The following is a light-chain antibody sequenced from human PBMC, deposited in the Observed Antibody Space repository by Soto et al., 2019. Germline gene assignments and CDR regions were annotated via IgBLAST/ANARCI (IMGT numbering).Light chain of an antibody. V-gene: IGLV2-14*03. J-gene: IGLJ2*01. CDR3: SSYTGSSTSVI. Sequence: QSVLTQPASVSGSPGQSITISCTGTSSDVGTYNYVSWYQQHPGKAPKVMIYDVSNRPSGVSNRFSGSKSGNTASLTISGLQAEDEGDYYCSSYTGSSTSVIFGGGTNVTVL. CDR1: SSDVGTYNY. CDR2: DVS.